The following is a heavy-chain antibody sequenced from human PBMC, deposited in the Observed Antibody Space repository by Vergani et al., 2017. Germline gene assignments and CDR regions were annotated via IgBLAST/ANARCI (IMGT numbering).Heavy chain of an antibody. CDR1: GGTFSSYA. CDR3: ARDWDSGYRGNYYYYYGMDV. D-gene: IGHD3-22*01. J-gene: IGHJ6*02. Sequence: QVQLVQSGAEVKKPGSSVKVSCKASGGTFSSYAISWVRQAPGQGLEWMGGIIPIFGTANYAQKFQGRVTITADESTSTAYMELSSLRSEDTAVYYCARDWDSGYRGNYYYYYGMDVWGQGTTVTVSS. V-gene: IGHV1-69*01. CDR2: IIPIFGTA.